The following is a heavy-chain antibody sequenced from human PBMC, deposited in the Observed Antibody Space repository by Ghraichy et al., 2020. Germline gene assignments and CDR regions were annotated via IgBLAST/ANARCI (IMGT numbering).Heavy chain of an antibody. D-gene: IGHD6-19*01. Sequence: GGSLRLSCAASGFTFSSYGMHWVRQAPGKGLEWVAVISYDGSNKYYADSVKGRFTISRDNSKNTLYLQMNSLRAEDTAVYYCAKYGARGVAGFSLEYGMDVWGQGTTVTVSS. CDR2: ISYDGSNK. CDR3: AKYGARGVAGFSLEYGMDV. V-gene: IGHV3-30*18. J-gene: IGHJ6*02. CDR1: GFTFSSYG.